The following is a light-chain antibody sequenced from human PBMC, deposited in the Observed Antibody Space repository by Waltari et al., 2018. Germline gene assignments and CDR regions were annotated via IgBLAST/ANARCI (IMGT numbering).Light chain of an antibody. V-gene: IGLV2-11*01. CDR2: DVS. CDR1: SSDVGGYNY. J-gene: IGLJ2*01. Sequence: QSALTQPRSVSGSPGQSVTISCTGTSSDVGGYNYVPWYQQHPVKAPKRMIYDVSKRPSGVPDRFSGSKSGNTASLTISGLQAEDEADYYCCSYAGSYTLVFGGGTKLTVL. CDR3: CSYAGSYTLV.